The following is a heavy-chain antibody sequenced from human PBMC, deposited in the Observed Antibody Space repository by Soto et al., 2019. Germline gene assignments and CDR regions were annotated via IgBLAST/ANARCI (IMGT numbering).Heavy chain of an antibody. CDR3: TRGLYRRSSYPLAY. CDR2: IIPIFGTA. J-gene: IGHJ4*02. V-gene: IGHV1-69*12. D-gene: IGHD1-26*01. CDR1: GGTFSSYA. Sequence: QVQLVQSGAEVKKPGSSVKVSCKASGGTFSSYAISWVRQAPGQGLEWMGGIIPIFGTANYAQKFPGRVTINAHAVTSTAYMDLSSLRSEDTALYYSTRGLYRRSSYPLAYLGQGTLVTVSS.